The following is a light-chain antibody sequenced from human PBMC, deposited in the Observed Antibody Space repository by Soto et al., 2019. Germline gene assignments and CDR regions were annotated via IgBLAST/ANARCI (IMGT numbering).Light chain of an antibody. CDR2: DAS. CDR3: QQYNCDSPWT. Sequence: DLQITQAPSTRSASVVGIVTITCLVSQSISSWLAWYQQKPGKAPKLLIYDASSLESGVPSRCSGSGSGTEFTLTISSLQPDDFATYYCQQYNCDSPWTFGQGTKVDIK. CDR1: QSISSW. V-gene: IGKV1-5*01. J-gene: IGKJ1*01.